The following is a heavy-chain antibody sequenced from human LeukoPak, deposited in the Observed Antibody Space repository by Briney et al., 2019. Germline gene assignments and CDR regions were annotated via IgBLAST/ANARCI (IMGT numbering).Heavy chain of an antibody. Sequence: SETLSLTCAVSGGSINPYHWSWIRQSPGKGLEWIGYLYYSGSTSYNPSLKSRVSISVDTSKNQMSLELRSVTAADTAVYFCTRHKTCPTATCDALDIWGQGTTVTVSS. CDR1: GGSINPYH. J-gene: IGHJ3*02. D-gene: IGHD1-1*01. CDR2: LYYSGST. CDR3: TRHKTCPTATCDALDI. V-gene: IGHV4-59*08.